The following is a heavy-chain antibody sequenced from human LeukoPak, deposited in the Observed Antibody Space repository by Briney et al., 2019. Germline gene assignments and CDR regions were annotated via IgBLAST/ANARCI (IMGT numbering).Heavy chain of an antibody. CDR3: ATEEQYRNYFDH. V-gene: IGHV1-2*02. D-gene: IGHD5-18*01. CDR2: INPNSGDT. Sequence: ASVKVSCKASGYTLTDSYMHWVRQAPGQGLEWLAWINPNSGDTNYSQKFQGRVTVTRDTSISTAYMELSGLTSDDTAVYYCATEEQYRNYFDHWGQGTPVTVSS. J-gene: IGHJ4*02. CDR1: GYTLTDSY.